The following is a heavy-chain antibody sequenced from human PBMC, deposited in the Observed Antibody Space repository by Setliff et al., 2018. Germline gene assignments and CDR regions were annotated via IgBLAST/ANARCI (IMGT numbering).Heavy chain of an antibody. CDR3: AREANSLVAPLRLGELSGAFDI. J-gene: IGHJ3*02. CDR1: DGSLSTYY. Sequence: KPSETLSLTCTVSDGSLSTYYWSWIRQSPGKGLEWIGYITHSGSTKYNPSLKSRVAITIVASKNQFSLKLSSVTAADTAVYYCAREANSLVAPLRLGELSGAFDIWGQGTMVTVSS. CDR2: ITHSGST. V-gene: IGHV4-59*01. D-gene: IGHD3-16*02.